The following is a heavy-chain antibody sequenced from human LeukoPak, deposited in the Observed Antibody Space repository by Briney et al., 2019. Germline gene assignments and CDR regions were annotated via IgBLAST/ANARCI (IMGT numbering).Heavy chain of an antibody. V-gene: IGHV1-69*11. D-gene: IGHD2-21*02. CDR1: GGTFSSYG. CDR3: ATGPQHSCGSACYSDYFDY. J-gene: IGHJ4*02. Sequence: ASVKVSCKASGGTFSSYGISWLRQAPGQGLELMGRIVPVLGTPNYEQKLLGRVTITADESTSTAYMELRSLRSEDTAIYYCATGPQHSCGSACYSDYFDYWGQGSLVTVSS. CDR2: IVPVLGTP.